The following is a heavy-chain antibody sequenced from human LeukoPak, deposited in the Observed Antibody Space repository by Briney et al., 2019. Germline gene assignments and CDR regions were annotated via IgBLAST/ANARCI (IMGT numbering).Heavy chain of an antibody. Sequence: ASVKVSCKASGYTFTSYGINWVRQAPGQGLEWMGWISGYNGNANYAQNLQGRVTMTTDTSTSTAYMELRSLRSDDTAVYYCARGRPDTAMDPDDFDYWGQGTLVTVSS. D-gene: IGHD5-18*01. CDR3: ARGRPDTAMDPDDFDY. J-gene: IGHJ4*02. V-gene: IGHV1-18*01. CDR1: GYTFTSYG. CDR2: ISGYNGNA.